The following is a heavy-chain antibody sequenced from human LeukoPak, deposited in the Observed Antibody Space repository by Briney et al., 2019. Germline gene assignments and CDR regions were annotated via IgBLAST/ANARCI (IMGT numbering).Heavy chain of an antibody. CDR1: GFTFSSYA. CDR3: ARNRGSGYRDAFDI. D-gene: IGHD3-3*01. V-gene: IGHV3-23*01. Sequence: GGSLRLSCAASGFTFSSYAMSCVREAPGKGLEWVSAISHSGGSTYYANSVKGRFTISRDNSKNTLYLQMNSLRAEDTAVYYCARNRGSGYRDAFDIWGQGTLVTVSS. J-gene: IGHJ3*02. CDR2: ISHSGGST.